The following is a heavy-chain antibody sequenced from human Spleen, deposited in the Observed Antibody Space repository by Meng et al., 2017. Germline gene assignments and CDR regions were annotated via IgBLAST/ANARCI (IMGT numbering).Heavy chain of an antibody. V-gene: IGHV1-2*02. D-gene: IGHD3-22*01. CDR2: VNPNSGGT. J-gene: IGHJ4*02. Sequence: ASVKVSCKASGYTFTDYYIHWVRQAPGQGLEWMGWVNPNSGGTNYAQKFQGRVTMTRDTSISTAYMELTRLRSDDTAVYYCARFGRRYYYDSGAYYYWGQGTRVT. CDR3: ARFGRRYYYDSGAYYY. CDR1: GYTFTDYY.